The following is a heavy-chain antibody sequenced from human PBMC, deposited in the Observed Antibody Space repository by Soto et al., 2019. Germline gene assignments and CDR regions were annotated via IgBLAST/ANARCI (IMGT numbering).Heavy chain of an antibody. J-gene: IGHJ6*03. D-gene: IGHD2-2*01. Sequence: SETLSLTCTVSGGSISSYYWSWIRQPPGKGLEWIGYIYYSGSTNYNPSLKSRVTISVDTSKNQFSLKLSSVTAADTAVYYCARFVVVPAATAHYYYYMDVWGKGTTVTVSS. CDR1: GGSISSYY. CDR3: ARFVVVPAATAHYYYYMDV. CDR2: IYYSGST. V-gene: IGHV4-59*01.